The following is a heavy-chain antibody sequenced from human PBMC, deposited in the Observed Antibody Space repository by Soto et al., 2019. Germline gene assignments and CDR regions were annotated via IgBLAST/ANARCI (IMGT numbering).Heavy chain of an antibody. CDR1: GGSISSGGYY. D-gene: IGHD6-13*01. V-gene: IGHV4-31*03. Sequence: SETLSLTCTVSGGSISSGGYYWSWIRQHPGKGLEWIGYIYYSGSTDYNPSLKSRVTISVDTSKNQFSLRLSSVTAADTAVYYCARVFSDRSSFFDPWGQGTLVTVSS. J-gene: IGHJ5*02. CDR3: ARVFSDRSSFFDP. CDR2: IYYSGST.